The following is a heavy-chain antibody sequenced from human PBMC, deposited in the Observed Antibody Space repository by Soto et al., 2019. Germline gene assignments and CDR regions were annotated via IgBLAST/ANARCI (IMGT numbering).Heavy chain of an antibody. Sequence: ASVKVSCKASGYTFTSYDINWVRQATGQGLEWMGWMNPNSGNTGYAQKFQGRVTMTRNTSISTAYMELSSLRSEDTAVYYCARAYDFWSVRYYGVDVWGQGTTVTVSS. CDR2: MNPNSGNT. CDR1: GYTFTSYD. D-gene: IGHD3-3*01. CDR3: ARAYDFWSVRYYGVDV. V-gene: IGHV1-8*01. J-gene: IGHJ6*02.